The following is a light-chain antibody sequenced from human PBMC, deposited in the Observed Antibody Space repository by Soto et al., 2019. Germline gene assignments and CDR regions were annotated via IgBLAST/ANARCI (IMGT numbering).Light chain of an antibody. CDR2: DSS. V-gene: IGKV3-11*01. CDR1: RSVSSY. J-gene: IGKJ4*01. Sequence: IVVTQSPATLSLSPGERATLSCRASRSVSSYFGWYQQKPGQAPRLLIYDSSQRATGVPSRFSGSGSGTDFTLTISSLEPEDFAVYFCQQRSSWPPYTFGGGTKVEIK. CDR3: QQRSSWPPYT.